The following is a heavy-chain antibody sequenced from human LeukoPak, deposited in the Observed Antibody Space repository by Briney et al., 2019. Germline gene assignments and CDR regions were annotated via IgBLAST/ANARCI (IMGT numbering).Heavy chain of an antibody. V-gene: IGHV4-59*01. D-gene: IGHD6-13*01. CDR2: NSGST. CDR1: GGSISSYY. J-gene: IGHJ6*03. CDR3: ARGPRGSSRSNTAYYYYYMDV. Sequence: SETLSLTCTVSGGSISSYYWSWIRQPPGKGLEWIGYNSGSTNYNPSLKSRVTISVDTSKNQFSLKLSSVTAADTAVYYCARGPRGSSRSNTAYYYYYMDVWGKGTTVTVSS.